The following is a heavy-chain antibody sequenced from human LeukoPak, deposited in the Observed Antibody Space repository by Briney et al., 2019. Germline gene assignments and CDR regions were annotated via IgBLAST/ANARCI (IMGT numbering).Heavy chain of an antibody. J-gene: IGHJ5*02. CDR2: ISAYNGNT. CDR3: ARVISSWYWFDP. Sequence: ASVKVSCKASGYTFTSYGISWVRQAPGQGLEWMGWISAYNGNTNYAQKLQGRVTMTTDTSTRTAYMELRSLRSDDTAVYYCARVISSWYWFDPWGQGTLVTVSS. D-gene: IGHD6-13*01. CDR1: GYTFTSYG. V-gene: IGHV1-18*01.